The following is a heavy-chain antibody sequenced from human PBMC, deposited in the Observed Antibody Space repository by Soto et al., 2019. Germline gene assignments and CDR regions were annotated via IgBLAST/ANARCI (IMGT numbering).Heavy chain of an antibody. D-gene: IGHD3-3*01. CDR1: GFTFRDFA. CDR3: GITMAS. J-gene: IGHJ5*02. V-gene: IGHV3-49*04. CDR2: IRDRDHGGTT. Sequence: PGGSLRLSGKTSGFTFRDFAMSWVRQAPGKGLEWVGFIRDRDHGGTTGYATSVKGRFTISRDDSKSIAYLQMNSLKPEDTAVYYCGITMASWGQGTLVTVSS.